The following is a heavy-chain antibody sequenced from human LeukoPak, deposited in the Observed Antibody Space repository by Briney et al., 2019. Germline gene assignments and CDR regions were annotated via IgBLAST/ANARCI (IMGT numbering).Heavy chain of an antibody. J-gene: IGHJ4*02. V-gene: IGHV3-48*03. D-gene: IGHD1-26*01. CDR1: GFTFSSYE. Sequence: GGSLRRSCAASGFTFSSYEMNWVRQAPGKGLEWVSYISSSGSTIYYADSVKGRFTISRDNAKNSLYLQMNSLRAEDTAVYYCARDSTEWGLPIPFDYWGQGTLVTVSS. CDR2: ISSSGSTI. CDR3: ARDSTEWGLPIPFDY.